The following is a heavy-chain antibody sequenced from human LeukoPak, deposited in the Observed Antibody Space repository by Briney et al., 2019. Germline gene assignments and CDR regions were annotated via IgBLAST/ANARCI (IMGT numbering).Heavy chain of an antibody. CDR3: ARGSAVVTRLYDY. CDR1: GGSLSSGGYY. Sequence: SQTLSLTCTVSGGSLSSGGYYWSWIRQHPGKGLEWIRYIYYSGSTYYNPSLKSRVTISVDTSKNQFSLKLSSVTAADTAVYYCARGSAVVTRLYDYWGQGTLVTVSS. CDR2: IYYSGST. D-gene: IGHD4-23*01. V-gene: IGHV4-31*03. J-gene: IGHJ4*02.